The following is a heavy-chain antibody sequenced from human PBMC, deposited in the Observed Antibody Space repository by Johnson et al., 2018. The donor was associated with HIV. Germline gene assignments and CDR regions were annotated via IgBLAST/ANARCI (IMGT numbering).Heavy chain of an antibody. CDR3: ARYCGGGCYPHYDALDL. V-gene: IGHV3-33*01. CDR1: GFTFSSYG. CDR2: IWYDGISG. D-gene: IGHD2-21*01. J-gene: IGHJ3*01. Sequence: QVQLVESGGGVVQPGGSLRLSCAASGFTFSSYGIHWVRQAPGKGLEWVAVIWYDGISGYYSGSVKGRFTISRDNSNNTLYLQMNSLKAEDTAVYYCARYCGGGCYPHYDALDLWGQGTMVTVSS.